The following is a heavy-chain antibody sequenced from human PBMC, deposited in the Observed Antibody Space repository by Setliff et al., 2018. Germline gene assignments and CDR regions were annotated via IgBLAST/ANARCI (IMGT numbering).Heavy chain of an antibody. CDR3: ARQIDYGDFQYFDY. J-gene: IGHJ4*02. CDR1: GGSISSSSYY. V-gene: IGHV4-39*01. CDR2: IYRNGTT. Sequence: PSETLSLTCTVSGGSISSSSYYWGWIRQPPGEGLEWIGSIYRNGTTYYNPSLKSRVTISVDTSKNQLSLKLNSVTAADTAVYYCARQIDYGDFQYFDYWGQGTLVTVSS. D-gene: IGHD4-17*01.